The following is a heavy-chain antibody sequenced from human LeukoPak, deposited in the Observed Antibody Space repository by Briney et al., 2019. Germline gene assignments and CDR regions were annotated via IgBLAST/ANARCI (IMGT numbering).Heavy chain of an antibody. J-gene: IGHJ5*02. CDR1: GFTFRNFW. Sequence: GGSLRLSCAASGFTFRNFWMTWVRQAPGKGLEWVANIKQDGSEKYYVDSVKGRFTISRDNSKNTLYLQMNSLRAEDTAVYYCANLDYYGSGSLNNWFDPWGQGTLVTVSS. D-gene: IGHD3-10*01. V-gene: IGHV3-7*01. CDR3: ANLDYYGSGSLNNWFDP. CDR2: IKQDGSEK.